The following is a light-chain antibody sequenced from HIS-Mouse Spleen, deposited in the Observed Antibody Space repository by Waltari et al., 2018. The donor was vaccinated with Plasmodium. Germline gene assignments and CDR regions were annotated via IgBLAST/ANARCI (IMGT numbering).Light chain of an antibody. CDR3: SSYTSSSTLV. CDR1: SSDVGGYNY. V-gene: IGLV2-14*03. Sequence: QSALTQPASVSGSPGQSITISCTGTSSDVGGYNYVSWYQQHPGKAPKLMIYDVINRPAGVSNRFSGSNAGNTASLTISGLQAEDEADYYCSSYTSSSTLVFGGGTKLTVL. J-gene: IGLJ2*01. CDR2: DVI.